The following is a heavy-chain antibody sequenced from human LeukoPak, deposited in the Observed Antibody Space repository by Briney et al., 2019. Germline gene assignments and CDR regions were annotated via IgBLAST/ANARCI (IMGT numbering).Heavy chain of an antibody. V-gene: IGHV4-34*01. D-gene: IGHD2-2*02. CDR2: INHSGST. Sequence: SETLSLTCAVYGGSFSGYYWSWIRQPPGKGLEWIGEINHSGSTNYNPSLKSRVTISVDTSKNQFSLKLSSVTAADTAVYYCARGIPHDYYYYYMDVWGKGTTVTVS. CDR1: GGSFSGYY. CDR3: ARGIPHDYYYYYMDV. J-gene: IGHJ6*03.